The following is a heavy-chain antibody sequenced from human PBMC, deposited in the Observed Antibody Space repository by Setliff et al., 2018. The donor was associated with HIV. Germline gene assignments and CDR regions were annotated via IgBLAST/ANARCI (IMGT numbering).Heavy chain of an antibody. CDR2: IGYNGDT. CDR3: ARWGASGGRPDWHAFDM. D-gene: IGHD2-15*01. V-gene: IGHV4-59*01. Sequence: SETLSLTCTVSGGSINSYYWSWIRQSPGKGLEWIGYIGYNGDTSYNPSLNSRVTLSVDRSKNQFSLKLSSVSAADTAVYFCARWGASGGRPDWHAFDMWGQGTMVTVSS. J-gene: IGHJ3*02. CDR1: GGSINSYY.